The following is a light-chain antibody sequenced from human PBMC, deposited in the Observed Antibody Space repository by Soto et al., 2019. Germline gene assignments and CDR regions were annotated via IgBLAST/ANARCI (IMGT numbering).Light chain of an antibody. V-gene: IGLV2-8*01. CDR1: STDIGGHDY. J-gene: IGLJ2*01. CDR3: SSYAGNMNLV. CDR2: DVS. Sequence: QSALTQPPSASGSPGQSVTISCTGSSTDIGGHDYVSWYQQFPGKAPKLIIFDVSTRPSGVPDRFSGSKSVNTASLTISGLQAEDEADYYCSSYAGNMNLVFGGGTKLTFL.